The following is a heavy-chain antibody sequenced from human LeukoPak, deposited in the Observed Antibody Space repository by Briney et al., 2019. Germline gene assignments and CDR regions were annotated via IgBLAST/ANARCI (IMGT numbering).Heavy chain of an antibody. D-gene: IGHD4-17*01. V-gene: IGHV3-30*03. Sequence: GGSLRLSCAASGFTFSSYGMHWVRQAPGKGLEWVAVISYDGSNKYYADSVKGRFTISRDNSKNTLYLQMNSLRAEDTAVYYCARTTRTSYGTNFDYWGQGTLVTVSS. CDR1: GFTFSSYG. CDR3: ARTTRTSYGTNFDY. J-gene: IGHJ4*02. CDR2: ISYDGSNK.